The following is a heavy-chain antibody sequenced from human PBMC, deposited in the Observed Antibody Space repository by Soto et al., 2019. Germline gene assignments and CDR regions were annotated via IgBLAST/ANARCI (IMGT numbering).Heavy chain of an antibody. Sequence: SETLSLTCTVSGGSISSYYWSWIRQPPGKGLEWIGYIYYSGSTNYNPSLKSRVTISVDTSKNQFSLKLSSVTAADTAVYYCARGPRGYVYYHGMDVWGQGTTVTVSS. CDR1: GGSISSYY. D-gene: IGHD3-10*01. J-gene: IGHJ6*02. V-gene: IGHV4-59*01. CDR2: IYYSGST. CDR3: ARGPRGYVYYHGMDV.